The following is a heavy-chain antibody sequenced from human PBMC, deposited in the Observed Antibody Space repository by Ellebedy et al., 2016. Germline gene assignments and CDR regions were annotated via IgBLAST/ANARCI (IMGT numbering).Heavy chain of an antibody. V-gene: IGHV3-30-3*01. Sequence: GGSLRLSCAASGFTLRTYVMHWVRQAPGEGLQWLSLISEDGSSEWYAESVKGRFTISRDISKNTLYLQMNSLRLDDTAVYYCAREVGGSFNSGDHWGQGTLVTVSS. D-gene: IGHD2-15*01. J-gene: IGHJ4*02. CDR1: GFTLRTYV. CDR2: ISEDGSSE. CDR3: AREVGGSFNSGDH.